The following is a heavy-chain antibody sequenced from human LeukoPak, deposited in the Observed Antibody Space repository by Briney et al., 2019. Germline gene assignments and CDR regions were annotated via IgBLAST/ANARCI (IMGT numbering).Heavy chain of an antibody. V-gene: IGHV1-69*05. CDR2: IIPIFGTA. CDR3: ARVQGGYYGFDL. Sequence: GSSVKVSCKASGGTFSSYAISWVRQAPGQGLEWMGGIIPIFGTANYAQKFQGRVTITTDESTSTAYMELSSLRSKDTAVYYCARVQGGYYGFDLWGRGTLVTVSS. J-gene: IGHJ2*01. CDR1: GGTFSSYA. D-gene: IGHD3-22*01.